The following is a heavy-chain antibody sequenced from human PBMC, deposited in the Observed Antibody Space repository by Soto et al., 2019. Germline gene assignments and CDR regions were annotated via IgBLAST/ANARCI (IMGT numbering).Heavy chain of an antibody. Sequence: QLQLQESGPGLVKPSETLSLTCTVSGGSISSSSYYWGWIRQPPGKGLEWIGSIYYSGSTYYNPSPQGRVPISLDKSKNQFPPELSAVTAADTAVYYCARHAIDSSGYYYYYYGMDVWGQGTTVTVSS. CDR1: GGSISSSSYY. D-gene: IGHD3-22*01. V-gene: IGHV4-39*01. CDR2: IYYSGST. J-gene: IGHJ6*02. CDR3: ARHAIDSSGYYYYYYGMDV.